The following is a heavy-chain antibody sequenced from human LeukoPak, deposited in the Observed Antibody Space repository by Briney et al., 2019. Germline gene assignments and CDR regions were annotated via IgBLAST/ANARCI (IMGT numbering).Heavy chain of an antibody. CDR1: GFTFSSYW. D-gene: IGHD3-10*01. Sequence: PGGSLRLSCAASGFTFSSYWMSWVRQAPGKGLEWVANIKQDGSERNHVDFVKGRFTISRDNAKNLLYLQMNSLRAEDTAVYYCARVVGALDIWGQGTMVTVSS. J-gene: IGHJ3*02. V-gene: IGHV3-7*05. CDR2: IKQDGSER. CDR3: ARVVGALDI.